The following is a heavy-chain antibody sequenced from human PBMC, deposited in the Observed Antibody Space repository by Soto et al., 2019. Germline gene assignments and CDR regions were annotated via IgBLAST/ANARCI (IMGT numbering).Heavy chain of an antibody. CDR3: ARVSDCSGGSCYLYYFDY. CDR2: IIPIFGTA. J-gene: IGHJ4*02. V-gene: IGHV1-69*13. D-gene: IGHD2-15*01. Sequence: ASVKVSCKASGGTFSSYAISWVRQAPGQGLEWMGGIIPIFGTANYAQKFQGRVTITADESTSTAYMELSSLRSEDTAVYYCARVSDCSGGSCYLYYFDYWGQGTLVTVSS. CDR1: GGTFSSYA.